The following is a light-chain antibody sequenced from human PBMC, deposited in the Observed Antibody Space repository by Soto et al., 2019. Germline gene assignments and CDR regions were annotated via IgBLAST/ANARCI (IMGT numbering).Light chain of an antibody. Sequence: DIHMTQSPSTLSASVGDRVTITCRASQSISIWLAWYQQKPGRAPNLLIYGPSSLESGVPSRFSGSGSGTAFTRTISSLQPGDCATYYCRRYNDYSWTFGQGPKVEI. J-gene: IGKJ1*01. CDR1: QSISIW. CDR3: RRYNDYSWT. V-gene: IGKV1-5*03. CDR2: GPS.